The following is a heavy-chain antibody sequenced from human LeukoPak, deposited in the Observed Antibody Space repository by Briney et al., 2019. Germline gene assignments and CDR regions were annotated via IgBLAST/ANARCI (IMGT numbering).Heavy chain of an antibody. Sequence: SETLSLTCTVSGASISSSSYYWGWIRQSPGKELEWIGNIYYSGSTYYNPSLKSRLTISLDTSKNQLSLRLRSVTAADTAVYYCARVGDIVVVTATDRGDAFDIWGQGTMVTVSS. CDR2: IYYSGST. CDR1: GASISSSSYY. D-gene: IGHD2-21*02. V-gene: IGHV4-39*07. CDR3: ARVGDIVVVTATDRGDAFDI. J-gene: IGHJ3*02.